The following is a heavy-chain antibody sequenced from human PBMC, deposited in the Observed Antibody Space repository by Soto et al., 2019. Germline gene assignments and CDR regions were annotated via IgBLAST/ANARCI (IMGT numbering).Heavy chain of an antibody. D-gene: IGHD4-17*01. Sequence: GGSLRLSCAASGFTFSSYAMSWVRQAPGKGLEWVSAISGSGGYTYYADSVKGRFTISRDNSKNTLYLQMNSLRAEDTAVYYCARVYGDYDYYYGMDVWGQGTTVTVSS. V-gene: IGHV3-23*01. CDR2: ISGSGGYT. CDR1: GFTFSSYA. J-gene: IGHJ6*02. CDR3: ARVYGDYDYYYGMDV.